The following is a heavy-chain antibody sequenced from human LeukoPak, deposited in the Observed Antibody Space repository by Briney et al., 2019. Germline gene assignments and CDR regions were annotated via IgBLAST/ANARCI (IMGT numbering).Heavy chain of an antibody. CDR2: TYFRSKWYN. D-gene: IGHD1-1*01. CDR3: ARNGIGTTYDAFGI. Sequence: SQTLSLTFAFSGDSVSSNSSAWNWIRQSPSRGLEWLGRTYFRSKWYNDYAVSVKGRIIINADTSKNHFSLQLNSVTPEDTAVYFCARNGIGTTYDAFGIWGQGTMVTVSS. J-gene: IGHJ3*02. CDR1: GDSVSSNSSA. V-gene: IGHV6-1*01.